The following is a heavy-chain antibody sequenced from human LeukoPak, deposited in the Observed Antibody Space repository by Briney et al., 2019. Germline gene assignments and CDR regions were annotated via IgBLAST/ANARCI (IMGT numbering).Heavy chain of an antibody. V-gene: IGHV3-23*01. J-gene: IGHJ3*02. CDR1: GFTFSSYG. D-gene: IGHD1-26*01. CDR2: ISGSGGST. Sequence: PGGSLRLSCAASGFTFSSYGMSWVRQAPGKGLEWVSAISGSGGSTYYANSVKGRFTISRDNSKNTLYLQMNSLRAEDTAVYYCAKFPGAWWRNAFDIWGQGTMVTVSS. CDR3: AKFPGAWWRNAFDI.